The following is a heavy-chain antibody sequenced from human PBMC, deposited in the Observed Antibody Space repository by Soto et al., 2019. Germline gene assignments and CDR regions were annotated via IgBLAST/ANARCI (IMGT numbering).Heavy chain of an antibody. Sequence: EVQLVESGGGLVQPGGSLRLSCAASGFTFSSYWMHWVRQAPGKGLVWVSRINSDGSSTSYADSVKGRFTISTDNAKNTLYLQMNRLRAEDTAVYYCVRRSLVVAAATREDYWGQGTLVTVSS. J-gene: IGHJ4*02. CDR3: VRRSLVVAAATREDY. CDR1: GFTFSSYW. D-gene: IGHD2-15*01. V-gene: IGHV3-74*01. CDR2: INSDGSST.